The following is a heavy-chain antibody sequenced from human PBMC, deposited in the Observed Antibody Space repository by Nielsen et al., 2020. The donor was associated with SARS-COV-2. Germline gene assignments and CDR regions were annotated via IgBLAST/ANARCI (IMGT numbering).Heavy chain of an antibody. CDR3: AKEMDYYDSSGYGADY. CDR2: ISGSGGST. V-gene: IGHV3-23*01. Sequence: GGSLRLSCAASGFTFSSYAMSWVRQAPGKGLEWVSAISGSGGSTYYADSVKGRFTISRDNSKNTLYLQMNSLRAEDTAVYYCAKEMDYYDSSGYGADYWGQGTLVTVSS. D-gene: IGHD3-22*01. J-gene: IGHJ4*02. CDR1: GFTFSSYA.